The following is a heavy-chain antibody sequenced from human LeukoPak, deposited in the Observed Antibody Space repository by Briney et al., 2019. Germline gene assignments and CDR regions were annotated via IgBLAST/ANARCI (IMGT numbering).Heavy chain of an antibody. V-gene: IGHV3-33*01. CDR2: IWYDGSNK. D-gene: IGHD6-13*01. J-gene: IGHJ4*02. Sequence: GRSLRLSCAAYGFTFSIYGMHWVRQAPGKGLEWVAVIWYDGSNKYYADSVKGRFTISRDNSKNTLYLQMNSLRAEDTAVYYCARDKGAAADWGQGTLVTVSS. CDR3: ARDKGAAAD. CDR1: GFTFSIYG.